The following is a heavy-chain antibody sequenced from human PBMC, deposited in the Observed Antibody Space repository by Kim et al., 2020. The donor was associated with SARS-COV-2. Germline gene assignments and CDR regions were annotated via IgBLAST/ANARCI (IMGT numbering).Heavy chain of an antibody. CDR3: ARAAGGGYAWYFDL. D-gene: IGHD5-12*01. V-gene: IGHV3-48*03. J-gene: IGHJ2*01. Sequence: ADSLKGRFTISRDNAKNSLYLQMNSLRAEDTAVYYCARAAGGGYAWYFDLWGRGTLVTVSS.